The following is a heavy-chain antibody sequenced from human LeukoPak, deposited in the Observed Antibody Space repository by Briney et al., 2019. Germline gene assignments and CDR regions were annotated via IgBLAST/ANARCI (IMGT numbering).Heavy chain of an antibody. CDR2: ISSSGSTI. CDR1: GFTFSSYE. CDR3: AKTRGGSSGWPLDY. V-gene: IGHV3-48*03. D-gene: IGHD6-19*01. J-gene: IGHJ4*02. Sequence: GGSLRLSCASSGFTFSSYEMNWVRQAPGKGLEGVSYISSSGSTIYYADSVKGRFTISRDNAKNSLYLQMNSLRAEDTAVYYCAKTRGGSSGWPLDYWGQGTLVTVSS.